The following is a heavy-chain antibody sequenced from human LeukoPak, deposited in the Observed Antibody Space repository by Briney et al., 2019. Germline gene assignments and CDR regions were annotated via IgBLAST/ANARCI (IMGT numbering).Heavy chain of an antibody. CDR3: ARRGVIDY. D-gene: IGHD2-8*01. V-gene: IGHV3-23*01. CDR2: ISGGGGST. J-gene: IGHJ4*02. CDR1: GFTLSSYA. Sequence: PGGSLRLSCAASGFTLSSYAMTWVRQAPGKGLEWVSTISGGGGSTFYADSVKGRFTISRDNSKNTLYLQMNSLRAEDTAVYYCARRGVIDYWGQGTLVTVSS.